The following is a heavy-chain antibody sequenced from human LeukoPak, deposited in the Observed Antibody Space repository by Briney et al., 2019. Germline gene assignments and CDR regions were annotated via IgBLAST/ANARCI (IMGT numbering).Heavy chain of an antibody. CDR3: ARHFFAMVRGVPFDY. V-gene: IGHV4-39*01. Sequence: SETLSLTCTVSGGSISSSSYYWGWIRQPPGKGLEWIGSIYYSGSTYYNPSLKSRVTISVDTSKNQFSLKLSSVTAADTAVYYCARHFFAMVRGVPFDYWGQGTLVTVSS. J-gene: IGHJ4*02. CDR1: GGSISSSSYY. CDR2: IYYSGST. D-gene: IGHD3-10*01.